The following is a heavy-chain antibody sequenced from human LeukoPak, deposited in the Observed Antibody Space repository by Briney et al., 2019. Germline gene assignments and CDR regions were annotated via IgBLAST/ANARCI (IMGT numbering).Heavy chain of an antibody. CDR1: GGTFSSYA. J-gene: IGHJ3*02. CDR2: IIPIFGTT. Sequence: AASVKVSCKASGGTFSSYAISWVRQAPGQGLEWMGGIIPIFGTTNYAQKFQGRVTITADESTSTAYMELSSLRSEDTAVYYCASYGSGSENAFDIWGQGTMVTVSS. D-gene: IGHD3-10*01. CDR3: ASYGSGSENAFDI. V-gene: IGHV1-69*01.